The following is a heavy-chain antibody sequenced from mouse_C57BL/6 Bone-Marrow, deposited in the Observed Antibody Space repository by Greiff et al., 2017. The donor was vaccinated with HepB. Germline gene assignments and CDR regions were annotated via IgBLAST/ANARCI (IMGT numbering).Heavy chain of an antibody. CDR2: IDPENGDT. CDR1: GFNIKDDY. V-gene: IGHV14-4*01. J-gene: IGHJ3*01. Sequence: VQLQQPGAELVKPGASVKLSCTASGFNIKDDYMHWVKQRPEQGLEWIGWIDPENGDTEYASKFQGKATITADTSSNTAYLQLSSLTSEDTAVYYCTTGYSWFAYWGQGTLVTVSA. D-gene: IGHD2-3*01. CDR3: TTGYSWFAY.